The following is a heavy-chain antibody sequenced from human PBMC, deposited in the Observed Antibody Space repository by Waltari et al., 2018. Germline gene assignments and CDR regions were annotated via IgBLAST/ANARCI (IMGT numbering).Heavy chain of an antibody. CDR3: ARVRSLCGGDCYSFDY. D-gene: IGHD2-21*02. J-gene: IGHJ4*02. CDR2: IIPIFGTA. CDR1: DGTFSSYA. Sequence: QVQLVQSGAEVKKPGSSVKVSCKASDGTFSSYAISWVRQSPGQGLEWMGGIIPIFGTANYAQKFQGRVTITADESTSTAYMELSSLRSEDTAVYYCARVRSLCGGDCYSFDYWGQGTLVTVSS. V-gene: IGHV1-69*01.